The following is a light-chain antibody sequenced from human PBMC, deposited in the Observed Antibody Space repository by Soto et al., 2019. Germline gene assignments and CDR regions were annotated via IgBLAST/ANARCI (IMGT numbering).Light chain of an antibody. CDR3: SSYAGSNNFV. V-gene: IGLV2-8*01. Sequence: QSALTQPPSASGSPGQSVTISCTGTSSDVGGYNYVSWYQQHPGKAPKLMIYEVSERPSGVPDRFSGSKSSNTASLTVSRLQAEDEADYYCSSYAGSNNFVFGTGTKLTVL. J-gene: IGLJ1*01. CDR2: EVS. CDR1: SSDVGGYNY.